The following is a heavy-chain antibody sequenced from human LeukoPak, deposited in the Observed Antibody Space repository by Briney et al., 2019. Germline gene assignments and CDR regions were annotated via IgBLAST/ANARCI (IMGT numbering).Heavy chain of an antibody. CDR3: ARETGKVVRFFDY. CDR1: GFTFSSYW. J-gene: IGHJ4*02. D-gene: IGHD4-23*01. Sequence: PGGSLRLSCAASGFTFSSYWMHWVRQAPGKGLVRVSRINSDGSSTSYADSVKGRFTISRDNAKNTLYLQMNSLRAEDTAVYYCARETGKVVRFFDYWGQGTLVTVSS. CDR2: INSDGSST. V-gene: IGHV3-74*01.